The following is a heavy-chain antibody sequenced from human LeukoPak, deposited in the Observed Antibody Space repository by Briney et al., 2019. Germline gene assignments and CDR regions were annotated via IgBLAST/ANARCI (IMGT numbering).Heavy chain of an antibody. CDR2: IIPILGIA. CDR3: ARGRHDFWSGYDPFCCYYMDV. J-gene: IGHJ6*03. CDR1: GGTFSSYA. Sequence: GASVKVSCKASGGTFSSYAISWVRQAPGQGLEWMGRIIPILGIANYAQKFQGRVTITADKSTSTAYMELSSLRSEDTAVYYCARGRHDFWSGYDPFCCYYMDVWGKGTTVTVSS. D-gene: IGHD3-3*01. V-gene: IGHV1-69*04.